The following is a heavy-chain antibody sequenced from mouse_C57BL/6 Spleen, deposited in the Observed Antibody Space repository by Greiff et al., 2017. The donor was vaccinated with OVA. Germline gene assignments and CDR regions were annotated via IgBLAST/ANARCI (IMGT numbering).Heavy chain of an antibody. CDR2: IYPRSGNT. D-gene: IGHD2-3*01. CDR1: GYTFTSSG. Sequence: VQLQQSGAELARPGASVKLSCKASGYTFTSSGISWVKQRTGQGLEWIGEIYPRSGNTYYNEKFKGKATLTADKSSSTAYMELRRLTSEDSAVYFCARRRADGPYFDYWGQGTTLTVSS. V-gene: IGHV1-81*01. CDR3: ARRRADGPYFDY. J-gene: IGHJ2*01.